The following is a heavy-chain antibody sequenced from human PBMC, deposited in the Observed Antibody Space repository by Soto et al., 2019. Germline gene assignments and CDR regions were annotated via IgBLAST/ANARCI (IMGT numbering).Heavy chain of an antibody. CDR3: ARDPAPPDY. CDR2: ISAYNGNT. CDR1: GYTFASYA. J-gene: IGHJ4*02. V-gene: IGHV1-18*01. Sequence: QVQLVQSGAEVKKPGASVKVSCKASGYTFASYAISWMRQAPGQGLEWMGWISAYNGNTNYAQKLQGRVTMTTDTPTSTAYMELRGLRPRATAVYYGARDPAPPDYWGQGTRVTVPS.